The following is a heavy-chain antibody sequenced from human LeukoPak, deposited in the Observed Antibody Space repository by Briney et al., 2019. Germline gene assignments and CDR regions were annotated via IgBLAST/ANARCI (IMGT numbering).Heavy chain of an antibody. CDR3: ARPDYDFWSGSPGGHYMDV. Sequence: PGGSLRLSCAASGFTFSGHTMNWVRQAPGKGLEWVSYISTASSTIYYADFVEGRFTTSRDNAKNSLFLQMNSLRVEDTAVYYCARPDYDFWSGSPGGHYMDVWGKGTTVTVSS. J-gene: IGHJ6*03. V-gene: IGHV3-48*04. D-gene: IGHD3-3*01. CDR2: ISTASSTI. CDR1: GFTFSGHT.